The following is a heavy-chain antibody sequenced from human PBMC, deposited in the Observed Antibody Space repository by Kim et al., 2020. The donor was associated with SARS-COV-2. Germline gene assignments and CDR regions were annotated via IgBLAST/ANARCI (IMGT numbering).Heavy chain of an antibody. Sequence: GGSLRLSCAASGFTFSDYAMHWVRQAPGKGLEWVSGICCDRGSIGYVDSVKGRFTISRDNAKNSLYLQMNSLRTEDTALYYCAKSAGDILACYFDYWGQGILVTVSS. J-gene: IGHJ4*02. CDR3: AKSAGDILACYFDY. CDR1: GFTFSDYA. V-gene: IGHV3-9*01. CDR2: ICCDRGSI. D-gene: IGHD3-9*01.